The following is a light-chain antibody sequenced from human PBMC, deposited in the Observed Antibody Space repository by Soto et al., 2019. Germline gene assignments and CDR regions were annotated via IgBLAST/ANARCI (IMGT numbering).Light chain of an antibody. CDR2: RNN. Sequence: QSVLTQPPSASGTPGQRVTISCSGSSSNIGSNYVYWYQQLPGTAPKLLIYRNNQRPSGVPDRFSGSKSGTSASLAISGLRSEDEADYYCAAWDDIRSEVFGTGTKLTVL. CDR3: AAWDDIRSEV. CDR1: SSNIGSNY. J-gene: IGLJ1*01. V-gene: IGLV1-47*01.